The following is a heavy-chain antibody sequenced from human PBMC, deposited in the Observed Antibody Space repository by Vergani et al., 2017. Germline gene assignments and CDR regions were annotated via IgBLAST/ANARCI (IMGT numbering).Heavy chain of an antibody. J-gene: IGHJ5*02. CDR1: GFTVSSNY. CDR2: IYSGCST. D-gene: IGHD2-2*02. V-gene: IGHV3-53*04. CDR3: ARGGCSSTSCYTPGFGP. Sequence: EVQLVESGGGLVQPGGSLRLSCAASGFTVSSNYMSWVRQAPGKGLEWVSVIYSGCSTYYADSVKGRFTISRHNSKNTLYLQMNSLRAEDTAVYYCARGGCSSTSCYTPGFGPWGQGTLVTVSS.